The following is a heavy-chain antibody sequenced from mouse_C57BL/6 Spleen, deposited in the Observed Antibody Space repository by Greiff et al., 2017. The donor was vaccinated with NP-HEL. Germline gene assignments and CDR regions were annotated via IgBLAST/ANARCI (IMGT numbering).Heavy chain of an antibody. Sequence: EVQLQQSGAELVRPGASVKLSCTASGFNIKDYYMHWVKQRPEQGLEWIGRIDPEDGDTEYAPKFQGKATMTADTSSNTAYLQLSSLTSEDTAVYYCTTIYGGYGEDHYYAMDYWGQGTSVTVSS. CDR2: IDPEDGDT. CDR1: GFNIKDYY. CDR3: TTIYGGYGEDHYYAMDY. V-gene: IGHV14-1*01. J-gene: IGHJ4*01. D-gene: IGHD2-3*01.